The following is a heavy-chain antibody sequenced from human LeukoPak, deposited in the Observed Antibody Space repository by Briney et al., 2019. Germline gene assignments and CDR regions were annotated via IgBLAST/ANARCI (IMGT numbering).Heavy chain of an antibody. CDR1: GFTFDNYA. J-gene: IGHJ4*02. Sequence: HPGGSLRLSCAASGFTFDNYAMHWVRQAPGKGLEWVSGISWNSGTIGYADSVKGRFSISRDNAKNSLYPQMNSLRAEDTALYYCAKDRRSTWTGGYFDYWGQGTLATVSS. D-gene: IGHD6-13*01. CDR3: AKDRRSTWTGGYFDY. V-gene: IGHV3-9*01. CDR2: ISWNSGTI.